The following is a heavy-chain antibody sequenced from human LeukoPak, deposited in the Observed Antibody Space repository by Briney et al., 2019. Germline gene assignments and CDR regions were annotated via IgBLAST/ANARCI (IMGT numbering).Heavy chain of an antibody. V-gene: IGHV3-74*01. CDR1: GFTFSSYW. Sequence: GGSLRLSCAASGFTFSSYWMHWVRQAPGKGLVWVSRINTDGSSTTYADSVKGRFTISRDNAKNTLYLQMNSLRAEDTAVYYCAKVLYDFWSGYHDAFDIWGQGTMVTVSS. J-gene: IGHJ3*02. CDR2: INTDGSST. CDR3: AKVLYDFWSGYHDAFDI. D-gene: IGHD3-3*01.